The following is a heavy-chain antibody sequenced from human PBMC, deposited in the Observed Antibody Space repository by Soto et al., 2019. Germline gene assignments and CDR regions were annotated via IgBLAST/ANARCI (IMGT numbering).Heavy chain of an antibody. V-gene: IGHV4-34*01. Sequence: SETLSLTCAVYGGSFSGYYWSWIRQPPGKGLEWIGEINHSGSTNYNPSLKSRVTISVDTSKNQFSLKLSSVTAADTAVYYCASEGYCSGGSCYSYDAFDIWGQGTMVTVSS. D-gene: IGHD2-15*01. CDR2: INHSGST. CDR1: GGSFSGYY. J-gene: IGHJ3*02. CDR3: ASEGYCSGGSCYSYDAFDI.